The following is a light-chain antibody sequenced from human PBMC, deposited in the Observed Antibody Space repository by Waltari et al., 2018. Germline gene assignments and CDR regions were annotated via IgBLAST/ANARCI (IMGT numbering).Light chain of an antibody. V-gene: IGKV1-NL1*01. CDR1: QYISDS. CDR2: AAS. CDR3: QQYYFTPYT. Sequence: DIQMTQSPSSQSASVGDRVTITFLASQYISDSLAWYQQKPGKAPKLLLSAASRLKSGVPPRFSGSASGTVYTLTISRLQPDDFATYYCQQYYFTPYTFGQGTKLEIK. J-gene: IGKJ2*01.